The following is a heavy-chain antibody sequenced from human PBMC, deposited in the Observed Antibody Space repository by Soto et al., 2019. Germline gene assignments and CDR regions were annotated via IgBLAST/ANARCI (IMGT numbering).Heavy chain of an antibody. V-gene: IGHV3-23*01. CDR2: ISGSGGST. J-gene: IGHJ4*02. Sequence: EVQLLESGGGLVQPGGSLRLSCAASGFTFSSYVMSWVRQAPGKGLEWVSGISGSGGSTYYADSVKGRFTISRDNSKNTLYLQMNSLRAEYTAVYYCAKVPYDFWSGYYPPLDFDYWGQGTLVTVSS. CDR1: GFTFSSYV. D-gene: IGHD3-3*01. CDR3: AKVPYDFWSGYYPPLDFDY.